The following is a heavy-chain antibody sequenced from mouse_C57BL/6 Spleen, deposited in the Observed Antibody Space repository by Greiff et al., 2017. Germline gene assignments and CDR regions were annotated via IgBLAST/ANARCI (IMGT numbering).Heavy chain of an antibody. D-gene: IGHD2-4*01. CDR3: ARYPIYYDYEDGDYYAMDY. J-gene: IGHJ4*01. V-gene: IGHV1-55*01. Sequence: QVQLQQPGAELVKPGASVKMSCKASGYTFTSYWITWVKQRPGQGLEWIGDIYPGSGSTNYNEKFKSKATLTVDTSSSTAYMQLSSLTSEDSAVYYCARYPIYYDYEDGDYYAMDYWGQGTSVTVSS. CDR1: GYTFTSYW. CDR2: IYPGSGST.